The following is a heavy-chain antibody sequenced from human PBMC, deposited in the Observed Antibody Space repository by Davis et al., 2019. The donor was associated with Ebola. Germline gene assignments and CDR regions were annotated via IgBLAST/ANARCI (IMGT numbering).Heavy chain of an antibody. Sequence: GGSLRLSCVASGFTFSTYAMSWVRQAPGKGLEWVSVVTSTGYSTYYADSVKGRFTISRDNSKNTLYLQMNSLTADDTAVYYCAKDREEWLAYFDYWGQGTLVTVSS. D-gene: IGHD6-19*01. CDR1: GFTFSTYA. J-gene: IGHJ4*02. CDR2: VTSTGYST. V-gene: IGHV3-23*01. CDR3: AKDREEWLAYFDY.